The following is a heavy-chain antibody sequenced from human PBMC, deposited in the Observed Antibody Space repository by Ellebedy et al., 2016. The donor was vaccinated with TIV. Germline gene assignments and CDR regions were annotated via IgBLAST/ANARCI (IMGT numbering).Heavy chain of an antibody. J-gene: IGHJ3*02. CDR1: GFTFRTSW. CDR2: INVDGSGT. V-gene: IGHV3-74*01. CDR3: ARASQGGFDI. D-gene: IGHD2-15*01. Sequence: PGGSLRLSCAASGFTFRTSWMHSVRQAPGKGLVWVSRINVDGSGTTYADSVKGRFTISRDNGKNTLYLQMNSLRAEDTAVYYCARASQGGFDIWGPGTMVTVSS.